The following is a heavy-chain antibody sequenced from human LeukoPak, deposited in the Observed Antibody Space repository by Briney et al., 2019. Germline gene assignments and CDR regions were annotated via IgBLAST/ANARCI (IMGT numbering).Heavy chain of an antibody. CDR2: IYSGGST. CDR1: GFTVSSNY. D-gene: IGHD5-18*01. V-gene: IGHV3-53*01. CDR3: ARDVGWDTDY. J-gene: IGHJ4*02. Sequence: GGSLRLSCAASGFTVSSNYMNWVRQAPGKGLEWVSVIYSGGSTYYADSVKGRFTISRDNSKNTLFLQMNSLRAEDTAVYYCARDVGWDTDYWGQGTLVTVSS.